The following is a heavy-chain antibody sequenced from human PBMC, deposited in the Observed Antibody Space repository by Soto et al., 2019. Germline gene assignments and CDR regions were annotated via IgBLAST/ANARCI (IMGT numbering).Heavy chain of an antibody. CDR2: INHSGST. D-gene: IGHD2-15*01. V-gene: IGHV4-34*01. Sequence: SETLSLTCAVYGGSFSGYYWSWIRQPPGKGLEWIGEINHSGSTNYNPSLKSRVTISVDTSKNQFSLKLSSVTAADTAVYYCARDGCSGGSCLVADDAFDIWGQGTMVTVSS. J-gene: IGHJ3*02. CDR1: GGSFSGYY. CDR3: ARDGCSGGSCLVADDAFDI.